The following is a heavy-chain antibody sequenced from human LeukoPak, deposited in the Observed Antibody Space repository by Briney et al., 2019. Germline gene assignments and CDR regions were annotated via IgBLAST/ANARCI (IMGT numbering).Heavy chain of an antibody. Sequence: GGSLRLSCAASGFTFSSYEMNWVRQARGKGVEWVSYMSSSGSTIYYADSVKGRFTISRDNAKNSLYLQMNSLRAEDTAVYYCARDGPRIVGATSPFAYWGQGTLVTVSS. CDR2: MSSSGSTI. V-gene: IGHV3-48*03. CDR1: GFTFSSYE. D-gene: IGHD1-26*01. CDR3: ARDGPRIVGATSPFAY. J-gene: IGHJ4*02.